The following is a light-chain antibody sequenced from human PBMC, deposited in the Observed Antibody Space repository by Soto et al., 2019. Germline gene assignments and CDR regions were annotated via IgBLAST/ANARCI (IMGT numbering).Light chain of an antibody. Sequence: QSALTQPASVSGSPGQSITISCTGTSSDVGGYNFVSWYQQHPGKAPKLMIYEVNNRPSGVSNRFSGSKSGNTASLTISGLQAEDEGDYYCSSWTSRTTQVLGGGTKVTVL. V-gene: IGLV2-14*01. J-gene: IGLJ3*02. CDR3: SSWTSRTTQV. CDR2: EVN. CDR1: SSDVGGYNF.